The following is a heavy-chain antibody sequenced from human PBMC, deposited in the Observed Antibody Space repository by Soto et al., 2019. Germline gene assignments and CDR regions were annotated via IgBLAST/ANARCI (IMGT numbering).Heavy chain of an antibody. CDR1: GGSVNSGSYY. J-gene: IGHJ4*02. Sequence: SETLSLTCTVSGGSVNSGSYYWSWIRQPPGKGLEWIGYIFYSGSTNYNPSLKSRVTMSLDTSKNQFSLKLSSLIAADTAVYYCASHRSWPYYFAFWGQGALVTVSS. V-gene: IGHV4-61*01. CDR2: IFYSGST. CDR3: ASHRSWPYYFAF.